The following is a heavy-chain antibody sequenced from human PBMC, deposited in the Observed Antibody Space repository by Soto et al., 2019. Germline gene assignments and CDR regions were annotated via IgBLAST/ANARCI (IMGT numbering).Heavy chain of an antibody. CDR1: GFTVSNNY. D-gene: IGHD2-8*01. Sequence: PGGSLRLSCAVSGFTVSNNYMSWVRQAPGKGLEGVSVIYSGGYTAYGDSVKGRFTISRDNSKNTLYLQMNSLRADDTAVYYGARDDHNEANAFDYWGQGTLVTVSS. CDR2: IYSGGYT. CDR3: ARDDHNEANAFDY. V-gene: IGHV3-53*01. J-gene: IGHJ4*02.